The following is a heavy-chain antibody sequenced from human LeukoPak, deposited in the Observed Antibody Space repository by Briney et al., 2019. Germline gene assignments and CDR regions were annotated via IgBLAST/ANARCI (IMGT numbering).Heavy chain of an antibody. D-gene: IGHD3-16*01. CDR3: ARHRFGHLFDY. CDR1: SASLRSHY. J-gene: IGHJ4*02. CDR2: IHYSGST. V-gene: IGHV4-59*11. Sequence: PSETLSLTCTVSSASLRSHYWSWIRQPPGKGLEWIGYIHYSGSTNYSPSLKSRVTVSLDTSRNQVSLILSSVTAADTAVYYCARHRFGHLFDYWGQGTLVFVSS.